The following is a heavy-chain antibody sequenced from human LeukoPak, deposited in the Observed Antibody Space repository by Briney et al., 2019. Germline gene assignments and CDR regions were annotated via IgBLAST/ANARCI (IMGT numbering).Heavy chain of an antibody. CDR2: IYYSGST. D-gene: IGHD3-3*01. J-gene: IGHJ4*02. CDR3: ARGSQVDDFWSGYRAPLDY. Sequence: SETLSLTCTVSGGSISSYYWSWIRQPPGKGLEWIGYIYYSGSTYYNPSLKSRVTISVDTSKNQFSLKLSSVTAADTAVYFCARGSQVDDFWSGYRAPLDYWGQGTLVTVSS. CDR1: GGSISSYY. V-gene: IGHV4-59*08.